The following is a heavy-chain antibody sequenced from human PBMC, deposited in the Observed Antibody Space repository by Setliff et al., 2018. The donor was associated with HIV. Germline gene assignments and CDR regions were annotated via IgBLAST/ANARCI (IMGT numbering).Heavy chain of an antibody. Sequence: PSETLSLTCTVSGGSISSSSYYWVWIRQPPGKGLDWIGSFYLTVSTNYNPTLKSRVTISGDTSRNQFSLKLSSVTAADTAVYYCARLWLRGPPTWGQGTMVTVSS. V-gene: IGHV4-39*07. CDR1: GGSISSSSYY. D-gene: IGHD5-12*01. CDR3: ARLWLRGPPT. J-gene: IGHJ3*01. CDR2: FYLTVST.